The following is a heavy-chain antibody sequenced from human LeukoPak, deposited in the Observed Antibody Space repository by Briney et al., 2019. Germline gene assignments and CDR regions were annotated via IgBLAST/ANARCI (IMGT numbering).Heavy chain of an antibody. CDR3: ARGMVEMATIGEYYFDY. D-gene: IGHD5-24*01. V-gene: IGHV1-69*13. J-gene: IGHJ4*02. Sequence: ASVKVSCKASGGTFSSYAISWVRQAPGQGLEWMGGIIPIFGTANYAQKFQGRVTITADESTSTAHMELSSLRSEDTAVYYCARGMVEMATIGEYYFDYWGQGTLVTVSS. CDR2: IIPIFGTA. CDR1: GGTFSSYA.